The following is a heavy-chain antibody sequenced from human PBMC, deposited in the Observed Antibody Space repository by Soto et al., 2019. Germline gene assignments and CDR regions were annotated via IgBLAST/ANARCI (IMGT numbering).Heavy chain of an antibody. Sequence: EVQLVESGGGLIQPGGSLRLSCAASGFTFSSNDMNWVRQAPGKGLEWVSLIYSGGSTYYADSVKGRFSISRHNSKNTLYLQMISLRADDTAVYYCATRPLLPGGPRGQGTMVTVSS. CDR3: ATRPLLPGGP. D-gene: IGHD2-15*01. V-gene: IGHV3-53*01. CDR2: IYSGGST. CDR1: GFTFSSND. J-gene: IGHJ3*01.